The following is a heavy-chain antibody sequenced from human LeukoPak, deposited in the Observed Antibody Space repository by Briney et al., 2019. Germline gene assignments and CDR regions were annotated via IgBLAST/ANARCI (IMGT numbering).Heavy chain of an antibody. CDR2: IKSKTHGGTT. J-gene: IGHJ4*02. CDR1: GFTFSNYS. V-gene: IGHV3-15*01. CDR3: AQHDYGDY. Sequence: PGGSLRLSCAFSGFTFSNYSVNWVRQAPGKGLEWVGRIKSKTHGGTTDYAAPVKGRFTISRDDSKNTLYLQINGLKSEDTAVYYCAQHDYGDYWGQGTLVTVSS.